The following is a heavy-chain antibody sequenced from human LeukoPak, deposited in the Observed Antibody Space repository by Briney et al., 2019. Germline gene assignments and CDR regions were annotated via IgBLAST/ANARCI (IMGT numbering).Heavy chain of an antibody. CDR3: ASGVSIWLGNAFDF. Sequence: GGSLRLSCAASGFTFSTYWMHWARQAPGKGLVWVSRINSDGSNTIYADSVKGRFTISRDNAKNTLYLQMNNLRPEDTAVYYCASGVSIWLGNAFDFWGQGTMVTVSS. J-gene: IGHJ3*01. CDR1: GFTFSTYW. CDR2: INSDGSNT. V-gene: IGHV3-74*01. D-gene: IGHD3-10*01.